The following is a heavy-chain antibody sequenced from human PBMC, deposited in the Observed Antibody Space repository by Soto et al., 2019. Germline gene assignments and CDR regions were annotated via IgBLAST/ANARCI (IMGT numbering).Heavy chain of an antibody. CDR3: ARVVRDGYNPHFDY. CDR2: IYYSGST. J-gene: IGHJ4*02. Sequence: SETLSLTCTVSGGSISSYYWSWIRQPPGKGLEWIGYIYYSGSTNYNPSLKSRVTISVDTSKNQFSLKLSSVTAADTAVYYCARVVRDGYNPHFDYWGQGTLVTGSS. V-gene: IGHV4-59*01. D-gene: IGHD5-12*01. CDR1: GGSISSYY.